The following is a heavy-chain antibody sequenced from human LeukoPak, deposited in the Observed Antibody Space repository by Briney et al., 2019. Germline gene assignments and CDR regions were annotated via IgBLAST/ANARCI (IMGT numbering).Heavy chain of an antibody. CDR2: IYYTGTT. Sequence: SETLSLTCTVPGGSISSHYWSWIRQTPGKGLEWIGFIYYTGTTRYNPSLRGRVTMSVDSSRNHFSLKLTSMTAADTALYYCARLLNNDNAGDPDTFDMWGQGTMVTVSS. D-gene: IGHD2-21*02. CDR3: ARLLNNDNAGDPDTFDM. CDR1: GGSISSHY. J-gene: IGHJ3*02. V-gene: IGHV4-59*11.